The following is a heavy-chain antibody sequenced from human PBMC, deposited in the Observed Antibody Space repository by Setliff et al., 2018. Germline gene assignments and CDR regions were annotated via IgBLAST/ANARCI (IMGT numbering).Heavy chain of an antibody. CDR3: ARGLLYSGSYFGYYYGMDV. CDR1: GGTFSSYA. D-gene: IGHD1-26*01. Sequence: SVKVSCKASGGTFSSYAISWVRQAPGQGLEWMGGIIPIFGTAHYAQKFQGRVTFTADESTGTAYVELSSLRSDDTAVYYCARGLLYSGSYFGYYYGMDVWGQGTAVTVSS. V-gene: IGHV1-69*13. CDR2: IIPIFGTA. J-gene: IGHJ6*02.